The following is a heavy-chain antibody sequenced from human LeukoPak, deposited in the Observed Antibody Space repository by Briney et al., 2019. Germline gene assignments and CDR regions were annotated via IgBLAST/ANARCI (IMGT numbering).Heavy chain of an antibody. D-gene: IGHD5-12*01. CDR1: EYTFTSYD. V-gene: IGHV1-8*01. J-gene: IGHJ4*02. Sequence: ASVKVSCKASEYTFTSYDINWVRQATGQGLEWMGWMNPNSGNTGYAQKFQGRVTMTRNTSISTAYMELGSLTFEDTAVYYCARGVHPGPTWISEYWGQGTLVTVSS. CDR2: MNPNSGNT. CDR3: ARGVHPGPTWISEY.